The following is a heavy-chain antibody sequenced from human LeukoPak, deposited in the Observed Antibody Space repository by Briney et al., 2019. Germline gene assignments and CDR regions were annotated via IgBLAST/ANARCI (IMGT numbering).Heavy chain of an antibody. V-gene: IGHV3-74*01. Sequence: PGGSLRLSCAASGFTFSAYWMHWVRQAPGKGLVWVSRINSDGSSRTYADSVKGRFTISRDNAKNTLYLQMNSLRAEDTAVYYCARGRYVLRFLEWSNYWGQGTLVTVSS. D-gene: IGHD3-3*01. CDR3: ARGRYVLRFLEWSNY. CDR2: INSDGSSR. J-gene: IGHJ4*02. CDR1: GFTFSAYW.